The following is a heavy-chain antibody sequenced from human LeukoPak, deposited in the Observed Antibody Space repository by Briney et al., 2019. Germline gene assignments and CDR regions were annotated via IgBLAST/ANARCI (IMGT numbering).Heavy chain of an antibody. D-gene: IGHD5-24*01. V-gene: IGHV4-59*08. Sequence: SETLSLTCTVSGASISSHYWSWIRQPPGKGLDWIGDIYFSGSTNYNPSLKSRVTISVDTSKNQFSLKLSSVTAADTAVYYCARTSWLQSSVYFEYWGQGALVTVSS. J-gene: IGHJ4*02. CDR2: IYFSGST. CDR1: GASISSHY. CDR3: ARTSWLQSSVYFEY.